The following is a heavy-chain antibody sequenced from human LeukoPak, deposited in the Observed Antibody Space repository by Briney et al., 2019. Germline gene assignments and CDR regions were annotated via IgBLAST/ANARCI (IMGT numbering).Heavy chain of an antibody. D-gene: IGHD1-26*01. CDR2: ISSSSHYI. Sequence: GGSLRLSCAASGFAFSTYAMSWVRQAPGKGLEWVSAISSSSHYIYFADSVKGRFTISRDNAKNSLFLQMNSLRAEDTAVYYCVKEATGHFDSWGQGTLVPVSS. J-gene: IGHJ4*02. V-gene: IGHV3-21*01. CDR3: VKEATGHFDS. CDR1: GFAFSTYA.